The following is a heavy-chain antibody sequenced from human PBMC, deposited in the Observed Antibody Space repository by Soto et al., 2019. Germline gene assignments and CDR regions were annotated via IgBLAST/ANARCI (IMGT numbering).Heavy chain of an antibody. V-gene: IGHV3-23*01. Sequence: EVQLLESGGGLVQPGGSLRLSCAASGFTFSGYAMSWVRQAPGKGLEWVSAISGSGGSTYYADSVKGRFTFSRDNSKNTLYLQMNRLRAEDTAVYYWAKSTGWFGDFDYWGQGTLVTVSS. CDR3: AKSTGWFGDFDY. D-gene: IGHD3-10*01. J-gene: IGHJ4*02. CDR1: GFTFSGYA. CDR2: ISGSGGST.